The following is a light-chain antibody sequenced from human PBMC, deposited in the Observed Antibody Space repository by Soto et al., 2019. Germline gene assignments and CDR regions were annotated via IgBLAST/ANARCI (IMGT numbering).Light chain of an antibody. Sequence: EIVMTQSPATLSVSPGERATLSCRASQSISSNLAWYQQKPGQAPRLLIYDVSTRATGTPARFSGSGSGAEFTLTISSLQSEDFAVYCCHQYESWPLTFGGGTKVEIK. CDR3: HQYESWPLT. CDR1: QSISSN. J-gene: IGKJ4*01. V-gene: IGKV3-15*01. CDR2: DVS.